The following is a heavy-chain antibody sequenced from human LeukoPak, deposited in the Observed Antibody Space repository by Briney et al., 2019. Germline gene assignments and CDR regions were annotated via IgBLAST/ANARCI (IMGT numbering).Heavy chain of an antibody. D-gene: IGHD5/OR15-5a*01. Sequence: GGSLRLSCAASGFTFDDYAMHWVRQAPGKGLQWVSLISGDGSKTYDADSVKGRFTISRDNRKNSLYLQMNSLRTEDTAFYYCTKDIGERGYSVHWGQGTLVTVSS. CDR1: GFTFDDYA. J-gene: IGHJ4*02. CDR3: TKDIGERGYSVH. CDR2: ISGDGSKT. V-gene: IGHV3-43*02.